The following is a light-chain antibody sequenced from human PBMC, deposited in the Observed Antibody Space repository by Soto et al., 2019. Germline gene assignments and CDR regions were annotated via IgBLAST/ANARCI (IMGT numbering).Light chain of an antibody. Sequence: EIVMTQSPATLSVSPGERATLSCRASQSISNNLAWYQQKPGQAPRLLIYGASTRATGIPARFSGSGSGTEFTLTISSLQSEDFAVYSCQHYNDRPLTLGGGTKGDTK. CDR1: QSISNN. V-gene: IGKV3-15*01. J-gene: IGKJ4*01. CDR2: GAS. CDR3: QHYNDRPLT.